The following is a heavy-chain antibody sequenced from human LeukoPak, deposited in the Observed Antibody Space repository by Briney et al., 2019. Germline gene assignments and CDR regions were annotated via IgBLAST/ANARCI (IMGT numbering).Heavy chain of an antibody. J-gene: IGHJ4*02. CDR3: ARGTHLPRYYDSSGYYYYFDY. CDR2: INHSGST. CDR1: GGSFSGYY. V-gene: IGHV4-34*01. D-gene: IGHD3-22*01. Sequence: PSETLSLTCAVYGGSFSGYYWSWIRQPPGKGLEWIGEINHSGSTNYNPSRKSRVTISVDTSKNQFSLKLSSVTAADTAVYYCARGTHLPRYYDSSGYYYYFDYWGQGTLVTVSS.